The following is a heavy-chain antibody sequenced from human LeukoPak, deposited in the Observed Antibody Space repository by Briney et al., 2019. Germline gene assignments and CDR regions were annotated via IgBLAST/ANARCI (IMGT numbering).Heavy chain of an antibody. J-gene: IGHJ3*02. CDR2: TYPGDSDT. V-gene: IGHV5-51*01. CDR1: GYSFTSYW. Sequence: GESLKISCKGSGYSFTSYWIGWVRQMPGKGLEWMGITYPGDSDTRYSPSFQGQVTISADKSISTAYLQWSSLKASDTAMYYCARPVYYGSGSSGEMDAFDIWGQGTMVTVSS. CDR3: ARPVYYGSGSSGEMDAFDI. D-gene: IGHD3-10*01.